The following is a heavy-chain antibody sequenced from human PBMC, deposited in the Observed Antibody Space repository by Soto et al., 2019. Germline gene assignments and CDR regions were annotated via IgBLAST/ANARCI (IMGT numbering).Heavy chain of an antibody. Sequence: SVKVSCKASGFTFTSSAVQWVRQARGQRLEWIGWIVVGSGNTNYAQKFQERVTITRDMSTSTAYMELSSLRSEDTAVYYCAALILGESGMDVWGQGTTVTVSS. J-gene: IGHJ6*02. CDR2: IVVGSGNT. D-gene: IGHD3-10*01. CDR3: AALILGESGMDV. CDR1: GFTFTSSA. V-gene: IGHV1-58*01.